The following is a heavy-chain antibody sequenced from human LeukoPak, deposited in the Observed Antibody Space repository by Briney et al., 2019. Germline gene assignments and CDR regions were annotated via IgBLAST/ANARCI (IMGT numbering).Heavy chain of an antibody. CDR2: ISYDGSNK. Sequence: GGSLRLSCAASGFTFSSYAMHWVRQAPGKGLEWVAVISYDGSNKYYADSVKGRFTISRDNSKNTLYLQMNSLRAEDTAVYYCARASYGDYERGAFDIWGQGTMVTVSS. CDR3: ARASYGDYERGAFDI. J-gene: IGHJ3*02. D-gene: IGHD4-17*01. V-gene: IGHV3-30-3*01. CDR1: GFTFSSYA.